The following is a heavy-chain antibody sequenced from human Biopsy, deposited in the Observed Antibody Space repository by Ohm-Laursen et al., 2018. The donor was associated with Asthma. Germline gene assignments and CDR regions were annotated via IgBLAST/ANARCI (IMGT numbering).Heavy chain of an antibody. V-gene: IGHV3-30*18. CDR1: GFNFHNYG. CDR2: ILFDGRKI. Sequence: SLRLSCSASGFNFHNYGMNWVRRAPGKGLEWVAQILFDGRKINYPDSVKGRFTISGDNSRNTLHLQMNSLRAEDTAVYYCAKDVFPGWELRRGPDYWGQGTLVTVSS. J-gene: IGHJ4*02. D-gene: IGHD1-26*01. CDR3: AKDVFPGWELRRGPDY.